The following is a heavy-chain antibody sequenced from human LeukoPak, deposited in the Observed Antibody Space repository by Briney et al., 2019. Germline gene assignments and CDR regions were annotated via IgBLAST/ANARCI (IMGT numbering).Heavy chain of an antibody. CDR1: GYTFTGYY. CDR3: ARDPAIYYGSDYYFDY. CDR2: INPNSGAT. Sequence: ASVKVSCKASGYTFTGYYMHWVRQAPGQGLEWMGWINPNSGATNYAQKFQGRVTMTRDTSISTAYMELSRLRSDGTAVYYCARDPAIYYGSDYYFDYWGQGTLVTVSS. J-gene: IGHJ4*02. V-gene: IGHV1-2*02. D-gene: IGHD3-10*01.